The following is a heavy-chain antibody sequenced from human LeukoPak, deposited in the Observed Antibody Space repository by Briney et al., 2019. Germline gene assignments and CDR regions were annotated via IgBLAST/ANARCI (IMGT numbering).Heavy chain of an antibody. Sequence: ASVKVSCKASGYTFTGYYMHWVRQAPGQGLEWMGWINPNSGGTNYAQKLQGRVTMTTDTSTSTAYMELRSLRSDDTAVYYCARDPLQYCSGGSCPPNFDYWGQGTLVTVSS. CDR1: GYTFTGYY. D-gene: IGHD2-15*01. CDR3: ARDPLQYCSGGSCPPNFDY. J-gene: IGHJ4*02. CDR2: INPNSGGT. V-gene: IGHV1-2*02.